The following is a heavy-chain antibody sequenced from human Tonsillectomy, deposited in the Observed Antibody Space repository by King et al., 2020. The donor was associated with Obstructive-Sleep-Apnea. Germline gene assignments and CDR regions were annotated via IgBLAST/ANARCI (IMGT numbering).Heavy chain of an antibody. V-gene: IGHV4-31*03. CDR2: IYYSGST. CDR3: ARDTGVVAATRGFDS. CDR1: GGSISSGGYY. Sequence: VQLQESGPGLVKPSQTLSLTCTVSGGSISSGGYYWSWIRQHPGQGLEWIGYIYYSGSTYYNPSLKSRVTISVDTSKNQFSLRLSSVTAADTAVYYCARDTGVVAATRGFDSWGQGTLVTVSS. J-gene: IGHJ4*02. D-gene: IGHD2-15*01.